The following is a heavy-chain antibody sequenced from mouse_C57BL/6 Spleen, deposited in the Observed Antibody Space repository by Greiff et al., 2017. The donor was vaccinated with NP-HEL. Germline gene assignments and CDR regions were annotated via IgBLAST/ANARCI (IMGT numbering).Heavy chain of an antibody. V-gene: IGHV1-50*01. CDR3: ARSVYYYGSSSPWYFDV. CDR2: IDPSDSYT. Sequence: QVQLQQPGAELVKPGASVKLSCKASGYTFTSYWMQWVKQRPGQGLEWIGEIDPSDSYTNYNQKFKGKATLTVDTSSSTAYMQLSSLTSEDSAVYYCARSVYYYGSSSPWYFDVWGTGTTVTVSS. CDR1: GYTFTSYW. D-gene: IGHD1-1*01. J-gene: IGHJ1*03.